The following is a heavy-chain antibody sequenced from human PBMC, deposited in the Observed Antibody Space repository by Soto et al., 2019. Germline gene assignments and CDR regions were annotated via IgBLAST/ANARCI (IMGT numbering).Heavy chain of an antibody. CDR2: ISYDGRVK. CDR1: GFTFSDYP. Sequence: PGGSLRLSCAASGFTFSDYPMHWVRQAPGKGLEWVAVISYDGRVKYYVDSVKGRFTISRGDSKNTLYLQMNSLRVDDTAVYYCARDFIVGAPDYFDYWGQGT. V-gene: IGHV3-30*04. J-gene: IGHJ4*02. D-gene: IGHD1-26*01. CDR3: ARDFIVGAPDYFDY.